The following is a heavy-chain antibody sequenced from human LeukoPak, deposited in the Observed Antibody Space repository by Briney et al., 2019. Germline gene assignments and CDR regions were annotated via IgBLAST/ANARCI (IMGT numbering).Heavy chain of an antibody. CDR1: GGSISSYY. D-gene: IGHD6-13*01. CDR2: IYTSGST. V-gene: IGHV4-4*07. CDR3: ARATYSSNEYYFDY. Sequence: SETLSLTCTVSGGSISSYYWSWIRQPAGKGLEWIGRIYTSGSTSYNPSLKSRVTMSVDTSKNQFSLKLSSVTAADTAVYYCARATYSSNEYYFDYWGQGTLVTVSS. J-gene: IGHJ4*02.